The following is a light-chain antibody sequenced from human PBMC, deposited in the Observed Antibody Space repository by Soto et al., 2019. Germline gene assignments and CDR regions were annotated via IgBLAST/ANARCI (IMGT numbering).Light chain of an antibody. CDR3: LLSYSGSVM. CDR1: TGAVTSGHY. Sequence: QAVVTQEPSLTVSPGGTVTLTCGSSTGAVTSGHYPYWFQQKPGQAPRTLIYDTTNKQSWTPARFSGSLLGGKAALTLSGAQPEDEVEYYCLLSYSGSVMFGGGTKLTVL. J-gene: IGLJ3*02. CDR2: DTT. V-gene: IGLV7-46*01.